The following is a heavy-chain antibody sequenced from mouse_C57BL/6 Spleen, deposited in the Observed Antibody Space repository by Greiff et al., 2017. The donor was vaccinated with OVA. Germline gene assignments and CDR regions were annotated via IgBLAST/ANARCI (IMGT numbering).Heavy chain of an antibody. CDR1: GYSITSGYY. CDR3: ASLYYDYEAY. D-gene: IGHD2-4*01. Sequence: EVQVVESGPGLVKPSQSLSLTCSVTGYSITSGYYWNWIRQFPGNNLEWMGYISYDGSNNYNPSLNNRTSITRDTSKNPFFLKLNSVTTEDTATYYCASLYYDYEAYWGQGTLVTVSA. J-gene: IGHJ3*01. CDR2: ISYDGSN. V-gene: IGHV3-6*01.